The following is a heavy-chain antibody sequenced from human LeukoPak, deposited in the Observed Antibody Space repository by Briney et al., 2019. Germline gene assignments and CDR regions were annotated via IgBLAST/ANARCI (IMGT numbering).Heavy chain of an antibody. CDR1: GFTFSNYA. Sequence: GGSLRLSCAASGFTFSNYAMTWVRQAPGTGLEWVSAVSGGGGSTYYADSVKGRFIISRDNSMNTLSLHMNSLRVEHTAVYYCAKIRATGWSDYNFDYWCQGPLVIVSS. V-gene: IGHV3-23*01. J-gene: IGHJ4*02. CDR2: VSGGGGST. D-gene: IGHD3-10*01. CDR3: AKIRATGWSDYNFDY.